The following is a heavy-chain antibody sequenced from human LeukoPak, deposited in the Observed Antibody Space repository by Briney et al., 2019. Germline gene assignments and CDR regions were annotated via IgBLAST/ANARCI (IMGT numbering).Heavy chain of an antibody. CDR3: ARGNVGNRNYYYYMDV. V-gene: IGHV4-4*07. CDR1: GVSFSSYF. J-gene: IGHJ6*03. CDR2: IYTSGSA. Sequence: SETLSLTCTASGVSFSSYFWSWVRQPAGGGLEWIGRIYTSGSANYNPSLKSRVTISVDESKNQFSPNVNSVTAADTAVYYCARGNVGNRNYYYYMDVWGKGTTVIVSS.